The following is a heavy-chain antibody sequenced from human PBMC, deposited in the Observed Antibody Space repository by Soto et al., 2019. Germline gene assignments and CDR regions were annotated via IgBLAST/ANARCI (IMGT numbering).Heavy chain of an antibody. CDR1: GFTFSSYA. V-gene: IGHV3-23*01. CDR3: AKEPRGGSSSELFDYYYGMDV. J-gene: IGHJ6*02. Sequence: EVQLLESGGGLVQPGGSLRLSCAASGFTFSSYAMSWVRQAPGKGLEWVSAISGSGGSTYYADSVKGRFTISRDNSKNTLYLQMTSLRAEDTAVYYCAKEPRGGSSSELFDYYYGMDVWGQGTTVTVSS. D-gene: IGHD6-6*01. CDR2: ISGSGGST.